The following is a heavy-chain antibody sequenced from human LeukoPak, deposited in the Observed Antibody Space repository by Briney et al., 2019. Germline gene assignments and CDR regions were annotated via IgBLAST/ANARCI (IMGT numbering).Heavy chain of an antibody. CDR1: GYTLTELS. V-gene: IGHV1-24*01. Sequence: ASVKVSCKVSGYTLTELSMHWVRQAPGKGLEWMGGFDPEDGETIYAQKFQGRVTMTEDTSTDTAYMELSSLRSDDSAAYYCARCGSGWSEFDYWGQGTLVTVSS. D-gene: IGHD6-19*01. CDR3: ARCGSGWSEFDY. J-gene: IGHJ4*02. CDR2: FDPEDGET.